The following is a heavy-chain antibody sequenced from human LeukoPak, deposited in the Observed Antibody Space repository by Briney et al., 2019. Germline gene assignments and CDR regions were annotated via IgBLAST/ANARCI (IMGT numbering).Heavy chain of an antibody. Sequence: GASVKVSCKASGYTFTSYDINWVRQATGQGLEWMGWMNPNSGNTGYAQKFQGRVTMTRNTSISTAYMELSSLRSEDTAVYYCARGVTPRYYDLNWFDPWGQGTLVTVSS. CDR3: ARGVTPRYYDLNWFDP. CDR1: GYTFTSYD. V-gene: IGHV1-8*01. J-gene: IGHJ5*02. D-gene: IGHD3-22*01. CDR2: MNPNSGNT.